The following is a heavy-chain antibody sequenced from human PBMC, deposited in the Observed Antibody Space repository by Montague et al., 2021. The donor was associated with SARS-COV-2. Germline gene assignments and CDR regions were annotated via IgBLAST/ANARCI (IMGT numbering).Heavy chain of an antibody. V-gene: IGHV4-61*02. J-gene: IGHJ4*02. CDR1: GGSISSGTYY. CDR2: ADTSGGT. CDR3: ASEVEIGWLSYFDY. D-gene: IGHD3-9*01. Sequence: TLSLTCTVSGGSISSGTYYWSWIRQPAGKGLEWIGRADTSGGTTYNPSLGSRVTISIDTSANQFSLNLRSVTAADTAVYFCASEVEIGWLSYFDYWGQGTLVAVSS.